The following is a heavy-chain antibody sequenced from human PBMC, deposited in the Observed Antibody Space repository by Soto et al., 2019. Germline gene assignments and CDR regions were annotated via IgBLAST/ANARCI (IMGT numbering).Heavy chain of an antibody. Sequence: GGSLRLSCAASGFTFSSYAMHWVRQAPGKGLEWVAVISYDGSNKYYADSVKGRFTISRDNSKNTLYLQMNSLRAEDTAVYYCARDQGEGYCSGGSCYGVLFRNYYYYGMDVWGQGTTVTVSS. D-gene: IGHD2-15*01. CDR1: GFTFSSYA. J-gene: IGHJ6*02. CDR2: ISYDGSNK. V-gene: IGHV3-30-3*01. CDR3: ARDQGEGYCSGGSCYGVLFRNYYYYGMDV.